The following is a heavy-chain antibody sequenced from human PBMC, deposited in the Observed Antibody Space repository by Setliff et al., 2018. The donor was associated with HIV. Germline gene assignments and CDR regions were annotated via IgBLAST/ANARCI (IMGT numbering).Heavy chain of an antibody. J-gene: IGHJ6*03. V-gene: IGHV3-23*01. CDR1: GFAFSSHA. Sequence: LRLSCAASGFAFSSHAMNWVRQAPGKGLEWVSGISAGGGSTYYADSVKGRFTISRDNSKNTLYMQMNNLRAEDTAVYYCAKRGYVSAWYDEPVQFYQHMDVWGKGTTVTVSS. CDR3: AKRGYVSAWYDEPVQFYQHMDV. CDR2: ISAGGGST. D-gene: IGHD6-19*01.